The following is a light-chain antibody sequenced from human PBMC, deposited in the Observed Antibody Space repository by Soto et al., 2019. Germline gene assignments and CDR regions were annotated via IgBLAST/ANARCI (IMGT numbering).Light chain of an antibody. V-gene: IGKV1-5*03. CDR3: QQYNSYSRT. CDR1: QSISSW. CDR2: KAS. J-gene: IGKJ1*01. Sequence: DIQMTQSPSTLSASVGDRVTITCRASQSISSWLAWYQQKPGKAPKLLIYKASSLESGVPSRFSGSGSGTKFTLTIISLQPDDFATYYCQQYNSYSRTFGQGTKVDIK.